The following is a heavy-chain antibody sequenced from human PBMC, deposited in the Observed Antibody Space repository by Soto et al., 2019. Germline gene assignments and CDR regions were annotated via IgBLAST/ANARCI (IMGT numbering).Heavy chain of an antibody. V-gene: IGHV4-39*01. Sequence: SETLSLTCTVSGGSISSSSYYWGWIRQPPGKGLEWIGSIYYSGSTYYNPSLKSRVTISVDTSKNEFSLKLSSVTAADTAVYYCARLNGYCISTNCHGYYGMDVWGQGTTVTVSS. J-gene: IGHJ6*02. CDR3: ARLNGYCISTNCHGYYGMDV. CDR1: GGSISSSSYY. CDR2: IYYSGST. D-gene: IGHD2-2*03.